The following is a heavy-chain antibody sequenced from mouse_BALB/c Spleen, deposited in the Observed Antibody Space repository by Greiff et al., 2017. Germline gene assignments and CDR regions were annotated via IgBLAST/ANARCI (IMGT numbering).Heavy chain of an antibody. CDR3: ARSYGLTYYFDY. Sequence: EVQVVESGGGLVKPGGSLKLSCAASGFTFSDYYMYWVRQTPEKRLEWVATISDGGSYTYYPDSVKGRFTISRDNAKNNLYLQMSSLKSEYTAMYYCARSYGLTYYFDYWGQGTTLTVSS. D-gene: IGHD1-2*01. CDR2: ISDGGSYT. J-gene: IGHJ2*01. CDR1: GFTFSDYY. V-gene: IGHV5-4*02.